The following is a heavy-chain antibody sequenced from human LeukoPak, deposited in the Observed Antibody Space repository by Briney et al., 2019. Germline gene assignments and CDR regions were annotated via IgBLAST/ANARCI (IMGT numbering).Heavy chain of an antibody. V-gene: IGHV3-66*02. CDR3: VRGSGYYYYYYYMDV. J-gene: IGHJ6*03. CDR2: IYSGGST. Sequence: GGSLRLSCAASGFTFSSYSMNWVRQAPGKGLEWVSVIYSGGSTYYADSVKGRFTISRDNSKNTLYLQMNSLRAEDTAVYYCVRGSGYYYYYYYMDVWGKGTTVTVSS. D-gene: IGHD3-3*01. CDR1: GFTFSSYS.